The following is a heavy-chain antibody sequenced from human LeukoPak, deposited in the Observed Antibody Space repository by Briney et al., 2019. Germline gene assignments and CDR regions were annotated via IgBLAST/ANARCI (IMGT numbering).Heavy chain of an antibody. V-gene: IGHV3-74*01. CDR2: INEDGTSA. Sequence: GGSLRLSCAASGFTFSSYWMHWVRQAPGKGLVWVAHINEDGTSASHADSVKGRFTISRDNAKNTLYLQMNSLTVEDTAVYYCARVPTNSYGFGQWGQGSLVTASS. CDR1: GFTFSSYW. CDR3: ARVPTNSYGFGQ. J-gene: IGHJ4*02. D-gene: IGHD5-18*01.